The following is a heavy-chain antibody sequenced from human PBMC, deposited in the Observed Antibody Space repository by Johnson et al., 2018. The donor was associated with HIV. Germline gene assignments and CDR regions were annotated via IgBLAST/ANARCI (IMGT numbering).Heavy chain of an antibody. J-gene: IGHJ3*02. CDR2: ISGSGGST. CDR1: GFTVSSNY. Sequence: VQLVESGGGLVQPGGSLRLSCVASGFTVSSNYMSWVRQAPGKGLEWVSAISGSGGSTYYADSVKGRFTISRDNSKNTLYLQMNSLRAEDTAVYYCAKDPLTYYDFWIDGAFDIWGQGTMVTVSS. CDR3: AKDPLTYYDFWIDGAFDI. V-gene: IGHV3-23*04. D-gene: IGHD3-3*01.